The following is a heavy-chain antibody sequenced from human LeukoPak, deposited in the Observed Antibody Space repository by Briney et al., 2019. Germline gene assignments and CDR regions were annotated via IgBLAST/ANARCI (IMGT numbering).Heavy chain of an antibody. V-gene: IGHV4-4*07. Sequence: SETLSLTCTVSGGSISSYYWSWIRQPAGKGLEWIGRIYTSGSTNYNPSLKSRVTMSIDTSKNQFSLKLSYMPAPDTAVSYFARYKLERGPYYFDYWGQGTLVTVFS. CDR2: IYTSGST. CDR1: GGSISSYY. J-gene: IGHJ4*02. D-gene: IGHD1-1*01. CDR3: ARYKLERGPYYFDY.